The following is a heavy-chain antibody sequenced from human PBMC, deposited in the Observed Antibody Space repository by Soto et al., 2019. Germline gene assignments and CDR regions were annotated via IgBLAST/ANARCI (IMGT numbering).Heavy chain of an antibody. CDR3: ARDAALYLDSSSWYEGGLNLFDP. D-gene: IGHD6-13*01. CDR2: TYYRSKWYN. J-gene: IGHJ5*02. V-gene: IGHV6-1*01. CDR1: GDSVSSNSAA. Sequence: PSQTLSLTCAISGDSVSSNSAAWNWIRQSPSRGLEWLGRTYYRSKWYNDYAVSVKSRITINPDTSKNQFSLQLNSVTPEDTAVYYCARDAALYLDSSSWYEGGLNLFDPWGQGTLVTVSS.